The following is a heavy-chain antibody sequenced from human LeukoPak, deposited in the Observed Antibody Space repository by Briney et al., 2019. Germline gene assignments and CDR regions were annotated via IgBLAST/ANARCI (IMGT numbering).Heavy chain of an antibody. CDR1: GGSISSYY. CDR2: IYYSGST. D-gene: IGHD1-14*01. V-gene: IGHV4-59*01. J-gene: IGHJ4*02. Sequence: SETLSPTCTVSGGSISSYYWSWIRQPPGKGLEWIGYIYYSGSTNYNPSLKSRVTISVDTSKNQFSLKLSSVTAADTAVYYCARGPEIYFDYWGQGTLVTVSS. CDR3: ARGPEIYFDY.